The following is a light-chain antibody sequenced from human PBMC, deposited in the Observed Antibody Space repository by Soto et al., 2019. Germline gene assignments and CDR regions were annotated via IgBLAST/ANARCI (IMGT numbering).Light chain of an antibody. CDR3: MQPLENFRT. J-gene: IGKJ1*01. Sequence: IVMTQSPLSLSVTPGEAASISCMSSARLLHKNGYNYVDWYMQKPGQSPQLLIYLGSNRASGVPDRFSGSGSDTYFTLEISRVEADDDGVYYCMQPLENFRTFGQGTKVEIK. CDR1: ARLLHKNGYNY. V-gene: IGKV2-28*01. CDR2: LGS.